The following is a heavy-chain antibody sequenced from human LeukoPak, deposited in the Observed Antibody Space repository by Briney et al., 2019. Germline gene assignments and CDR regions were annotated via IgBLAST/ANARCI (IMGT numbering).Heavy chain of an antibody. CDR2: INHSGST. V-gene: IGHV4-34*01. J-gene: IGHJ4*02. Sequence: PSETLSLTCAVYGGSFSGYYWSWIRQPPGKGLEWIGEINHSGSTNCNPSLKSRVTISVDTSKNQFSLKLSSVTAADTAVYYCARSTGYYPFRYWGQGTLVTVSS. D-gene: IGHD3-22*01. CDR3: ARSTGYYPFRY. CDR1: GGSFSGYY.